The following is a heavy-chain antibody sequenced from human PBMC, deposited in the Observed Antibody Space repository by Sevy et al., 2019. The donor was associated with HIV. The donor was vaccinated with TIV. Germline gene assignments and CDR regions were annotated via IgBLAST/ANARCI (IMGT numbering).Heavy chain of an antibody. CDR3: ARCADAGPYQTNWFDP. CDR2: ISVSSASI. Sequence: GGSLRLSCAASGFAFNSHSMHWVRQAPGKGLEWVSSISVSSASIYYADSVKGRFTISRDNAKNSLYLQMNSLKVEDTAVYYCARCADAGPYQTNWFDPWGQGTLVTVSS. J-gene: IGHJ5*02. V-gene: IGHV3-21*01. D-gene: IGHD2-2*01. CDR1: GFAFNSHS.